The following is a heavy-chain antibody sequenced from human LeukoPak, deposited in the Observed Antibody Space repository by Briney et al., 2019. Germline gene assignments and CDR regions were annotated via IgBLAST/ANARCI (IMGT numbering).Heavy chain of an antibody. V-gene: IGHV4-34*01. D-gene: IGHD3/OR15-3a*01. CDR2: INHSGST. Sequence: SSETLSLTCAVYGGSFSGYYWSWIRQPPGKGLEWIGEINHSGSTNYNPSLKSRVTISVDTSKNQFSLKLSSVTAADTAVYYCARGVRGRWWTGENFDYWGQGTLVTVSS. J-gene: IGHJ4*02. CDR1: GGSFSGYY. CDR3: ARGVRGRWWTGENFDY.